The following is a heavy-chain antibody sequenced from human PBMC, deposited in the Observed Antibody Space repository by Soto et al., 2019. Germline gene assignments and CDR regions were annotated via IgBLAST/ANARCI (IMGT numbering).Heavy chain of an antibody. CDR1: GYTFVSYV. CDR2: VSAYNGNT. CDR3: ARGSDTVTTDWFDP. V-gene: IGHV1-18*01. D-gene: IGHD4-4*01. Sequence: QVQLVQSGAEMKKAGASVKVSCKASGYTFVSYVISWVRQAPGQGLEWMGRVSAYNGNTNYAQNLQGRVTMTTDTSTSIAYMELRSLRSHDTAVYYCARGSDTVTTDWFDPWGQGTLVTVSS. J-gene: IGHJ5*02.